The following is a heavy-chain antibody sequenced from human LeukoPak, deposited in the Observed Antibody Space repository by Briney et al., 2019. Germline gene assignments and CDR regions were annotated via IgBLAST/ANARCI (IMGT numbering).Heavy chain of an antibody. CDR3: ASAVNYYGSGTYFDY. J-gene: IGHJ4*02. D-gene: IGHD3-10*01. CDR2: IIPIFGTA. V-gene: IGHV1-69*13. CDR1: GGTFSTYA. Sequence: ASVKVSCKASGGTFSTYAISWVRQAPRQGLEWMGGIMGGIIPIFGTANYAQKFQGRVTITADDSTSTAYMELSSLRSEDTAMYYCASAVNYYGSGTYFDYWGQGTLVTVSS.